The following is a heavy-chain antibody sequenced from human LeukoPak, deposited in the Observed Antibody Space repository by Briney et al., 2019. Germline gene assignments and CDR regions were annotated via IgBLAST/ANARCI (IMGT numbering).Heavy chain of an antibody. V-gene: IGHV3-30*04. CDR3: AKVDPLKSPYYYDSSGLGAFDI. CDR2: ISYDGSNK. J-gene: IGHJ3*02. CDR1: GFTFSSYA. D-gene: IGHD3-22*01. Sequence: PGGSLRLSCAASGFTFSSYAMHWVRQAPGKGLEWVAVISYDGSNKYYADSVKGRFTISRDNSKNTLYLQMNSLRAEDTAVYYCAKVDPLKSPYYYDSSGLGAFDIWGQGTMVTVSS.